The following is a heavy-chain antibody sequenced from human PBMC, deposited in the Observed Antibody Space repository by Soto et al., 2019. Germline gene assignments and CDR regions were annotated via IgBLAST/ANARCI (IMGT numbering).Heavy chain of an antibody. V-gene: IGHV1-46*01. CDR1: GYTFTSYY. CDR3: ARGPSCGGDCYLFDY. Sequence: QVLLVQSGAEVTRPGASVKVSCKASGYTFTSYYMHWVRQAPGQGLEWMAMINPSGGRTKYAQIFQGRVTVTRDTSTGTVDMELSSLTSEDTAIYYCARGPSCGGDCYLFDYWGQGTQVTVSS. D-gene: IGHD2-21*02. CDR2: INPSGGRT. J-gene: IGHJ4*02.